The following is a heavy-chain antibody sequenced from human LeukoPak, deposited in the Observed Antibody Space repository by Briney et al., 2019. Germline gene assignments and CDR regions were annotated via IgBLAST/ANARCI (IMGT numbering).Heavy chain of an antibody. CDR1: GFTFSSYA. J-gene: IGHJ4*02. Sequence: GGSLRLSCAASGFTFSSYAMHWVRQAPGKGLEWVAVISYDGSNNYYADSVKGRFTISRDNSKNTLYLQMNSLRAEDTAVYYCAKDSGYDSYFDYWGQGTLVPVSS. V-gene: IGHV3-30*18. CDR2: ISYDGSNN. D-gene: IGHD5-12*01. CDR3: AKDSGYDSYFDY.